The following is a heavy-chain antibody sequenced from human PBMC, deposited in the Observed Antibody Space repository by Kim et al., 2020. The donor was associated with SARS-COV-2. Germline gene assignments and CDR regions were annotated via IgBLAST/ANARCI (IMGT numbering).Heavy chain of an antibody. J-gene: IGHJ6*02. V-gene: IGHV4-34*01. Sequence: SETLSLTCTVYGGSFSGYYWSWIRQPPGKGLEWIGEINHSGSSNYNPSLKNRVTISVEKSKNQFSLNLTSVTAADRAVYYCTRRRQVSLYLYYYGMDVWGQEPAVTVS. D-gene: IGHD3-16*02. CDR2: INHSGSS. CDR1: GGSFSGYY. CDR3: TRRRQVSLYLYYYGMDV.